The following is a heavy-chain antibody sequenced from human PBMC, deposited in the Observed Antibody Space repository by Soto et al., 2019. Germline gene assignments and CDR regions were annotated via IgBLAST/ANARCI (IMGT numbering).Heavy chain of an antibody. J-gene: IGHJ4*02. D-gene: IGHD6-6*01. CDR3: ARVLAARASRDFDY. V-gene: IGHV4-34*01. CDR1: GGSFSTDY. CDR2: INPSGGT. Sequence: SETLSLTCAVYGGSFSTDYWSWIRQPPGKGLEWIGEINPSGGTDYNPSLKSRVTISVATSKNQFSLKLSSVTAADTAVYYCARVLAARASRDFDYWGQGTLVTVSS.